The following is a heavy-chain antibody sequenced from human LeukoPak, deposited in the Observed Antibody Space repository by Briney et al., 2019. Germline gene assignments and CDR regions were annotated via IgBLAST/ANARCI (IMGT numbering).Heavy chain of an antibody. Sequence: GGSLRLSCAASGFTFSSYSMNWVRQAPGKGLEWVSSISSSSSYIYYADSVKGRFTISRDNAKNSLYLQMNSLRAEDTAVYYCARSGTMVRGVIITFWFDPWGQGTLVTVSS. CDR3: ARSGTMVRGVIITFWFDP. J-gene: IGHJ5*02. CDR2: ISSSSSYI. V-gene: IGHV3-21*01. CDR1: GFTFSSYS. D-gene: IGHD3-10*01.